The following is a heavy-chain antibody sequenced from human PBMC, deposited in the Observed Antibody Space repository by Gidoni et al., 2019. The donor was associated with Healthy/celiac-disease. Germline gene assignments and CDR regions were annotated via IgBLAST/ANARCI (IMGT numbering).Heavy chain of an antibody. D-gene: IGHD2-21*01. CDR2: WYDGSNK. CDR3: ARGVFAGCDY. J-gene: IGHJ4*02. Sequence: WYDGSNKYYADSVKGRFTISRDNSKNTLYLQMNSLRAEDTAVYYCARGVFAGCDYWGQGTLVTVSS. V-gene: IGHV3-33*01.